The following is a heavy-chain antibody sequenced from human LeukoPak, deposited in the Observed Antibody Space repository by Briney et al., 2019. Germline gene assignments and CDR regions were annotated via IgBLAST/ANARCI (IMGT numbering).Heavy chain of an antibody. Sequence: PSETLSLTCNVSGGSISDNDYSWDWLRQPPGKGLEWMGCIHYSGTTYSNPSLKSRISTSVDTSKSQFSLKLSSVTAADTAVYYCAGVGGGGYDLFYWGQGTLVTVSS. D-gene: IGHD5-12*01. V-gene: IGHV4-39*07. CDR3: AGVGGGGYDLFY. CDR2: IHYSGTT. J-gene: IGHJ4*02. CDR1: GGSISDNDYS.